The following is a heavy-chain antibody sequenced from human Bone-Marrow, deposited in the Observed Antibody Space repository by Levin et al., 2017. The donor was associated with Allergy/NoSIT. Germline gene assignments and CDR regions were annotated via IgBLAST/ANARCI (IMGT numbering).Heavy chain of an antibody. V-gene: IGHV1-8*01. D-gene: IGHD2-15*01. Sequence: GGSLRLSCKTSGYTFTSYNVYWVRQAPGQGLEWMGYINPNSGNTGYAQKFQGRVTVTRNSSINTAYMELSGLRSEDTAMYYCARGDCYSGSCYGHDWVDPWGQGTQVTVSS. CDR2: INPNSGNT. CDR3: ARGDCYSGSCYGHDWVDP. J-gene: IGHJ5*02. CDR1: GYTFTSYN.